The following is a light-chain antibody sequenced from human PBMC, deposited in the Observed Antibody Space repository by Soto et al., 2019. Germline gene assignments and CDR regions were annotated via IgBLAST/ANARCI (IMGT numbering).Light chain of an antibody. CDR3: LHTYSFPRT. CDR1: QGIGDR. CDR2: FAS. Sequence: DIQMTQSPSSVSASVGDRVTLTCRASQGIGDRLAWYQQKPGKVPQLLIYFASTLGSGVPSRFSGSGSGTDFILTINTLQADDLATYYCLHTYSFPRTFGQGTKVEIK. V-gene: IGKV1-12*01. J-gene: IGKJ1*01.